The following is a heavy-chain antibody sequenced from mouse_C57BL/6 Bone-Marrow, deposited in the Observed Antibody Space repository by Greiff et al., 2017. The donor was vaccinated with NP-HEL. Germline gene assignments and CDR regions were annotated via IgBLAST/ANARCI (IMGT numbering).Heavy chain of an antibody. CDR2: IRNKANGYTT. CDR3: ARSIYYPGYFDV. J-gene: IGHJ1*03. D-gene: IGHD1-1*01. CDR1: GFTFTDYY. V-gene: IGHV7-3*01. Sequence: EVQLVESGGGLVQPGGSLSLSCAASGFTFTDYYMSWVRQPPGKALEWLGFIRNKANGYTTEYSASVKGRFTISRDNSQSILYLQMNALRAEDSATYYCARSIYYPGYFDVWGTGTTVTVSS.